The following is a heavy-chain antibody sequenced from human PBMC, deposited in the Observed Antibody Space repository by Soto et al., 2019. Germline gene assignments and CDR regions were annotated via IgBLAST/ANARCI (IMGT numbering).Heavy chain of an antibody. CDR3: ARNHRLGYCSSTSCYSPHYYYGMDV. CDR1: GFTFSSYA. Sequence: GGSLRLSCAASGFTFSSYAMSWVRQAPGKGLEWVSAISGSGGSTYYADSVKGRFTISIDXSKNTLYLQMNSLRAEDTAVYYCARNHRLGYCSSTSCYSPHYYYGMDVWGQGTTVTVSS. J-gene: IGHJ6*02. V-gene: IGHV3-23*01. CDR2: ISGSGGST. D-gene: IGHD2-2*01.